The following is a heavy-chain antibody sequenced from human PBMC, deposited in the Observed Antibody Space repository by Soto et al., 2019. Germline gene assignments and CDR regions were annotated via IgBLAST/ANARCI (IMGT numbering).Heavy chain of an antibody. J-gene: IGHJ6*02. CDR1: GGTFSSYA. Sequence: GASVEVSCKASGGTFSSYAISCVRQAPGQGLEWMGGIIPIFGTANYAQKFQGRVTITADESTSTAYMELSSLRSEDTAVYYCARTSKLRLSDYYYGMHVWCQGTTVTV. D-gene: IGHD4-17*01. V-gene: IGHV1-69*13. CDR2: IIPIFGTA. CDR3: ARTSKLRLSDYYYGMHV.